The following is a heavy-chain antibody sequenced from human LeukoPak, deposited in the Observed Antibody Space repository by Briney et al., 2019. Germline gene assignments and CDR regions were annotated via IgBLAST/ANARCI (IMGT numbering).Heavy chain of an antibody. D-gene: IGHD5/OR15-5a*01. CDR2: ISSSGSTI. Sequence: GGSLRLSCAASGFTFSSYEMNWVRQAPGKGLEWVSYISSSGSTIYYADSVKGRFTISRDNAKNSLYLQMNSLRAEDTAVYYCASGSTRFDPWGQGTLVTVSS. V-gene: IGHV3-48*03. CDR1: GFTFSSYE. J-gene: IGHJ5*02. CDR3: ASGSTRFDP.